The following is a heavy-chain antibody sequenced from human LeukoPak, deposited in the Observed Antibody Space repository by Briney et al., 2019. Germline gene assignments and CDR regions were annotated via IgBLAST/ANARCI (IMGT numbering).Heavy chain of an antibody. J-gene: IGHJ3*02. CDR2: INHSGST. CDR1: GGSISSGSYY. Sequence: PSETLSLTCTVSGGSISSGSYYWSWIRQPPGKGLEWIGEINHSGSTNYNPSLKSRVTISVDTSKNQSSLKLSSVTAADTAVYYCARYASSGWYHTDAFDIWGQGTMVTVSS. D-gene: IGHD6-19*01. CDR3: ARYASSGWYHTDAFDI. V-gene: IGHV4-39*07.